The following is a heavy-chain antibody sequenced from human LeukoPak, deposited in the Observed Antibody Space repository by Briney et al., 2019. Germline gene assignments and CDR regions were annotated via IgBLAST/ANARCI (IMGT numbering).Heavy chain of an antibody. CDR3: ARGSNYYDSSGLDY. CDR1: GFTFSSYA. D-gene: IGHD3-22*01. Sequence: GRSLRLSCAASGFTFSSYAMHWVRRAPGKGLEWVAVISYDGSNKYYADSVKGRFTISRDNSKNTLYLQMNSLRAEDTAVYYCARGSNYYDSSGLDYWGQGTLVTVSS. J-gene: IGHJ4*02. CDR2: ISYDGSNK. V-gene: IGHV3-30*04.